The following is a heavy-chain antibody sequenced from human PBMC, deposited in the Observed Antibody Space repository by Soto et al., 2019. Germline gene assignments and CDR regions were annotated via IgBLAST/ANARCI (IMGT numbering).Heavy chain of an antibody. V-gene: IGHV4-31*03. Sequence: PSETLSLTCTVSGGSISSGGYYWSWIRQHPGKGLEWIGYIYYSGSTYYNPSLKSRVTISVDTSKNQFSLKLSSVTAADTAVYYCASGTRSRYYYDSSGYLHTWGQGTLVTVSS. CDR2: IYYSGST. J-gene: IGHJ5*02. CDR1: GGSISSGGYY. CDR3: ASGTRSRYYYDSSGYLHT. D-gene: IGHD3-22*01.